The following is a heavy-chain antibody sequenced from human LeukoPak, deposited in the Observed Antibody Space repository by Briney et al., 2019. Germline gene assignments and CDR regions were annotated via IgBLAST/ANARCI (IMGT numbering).Heavy chain of an antibody. CDR1: GFTFSSYA. J-gene: IGHJ3*02. V-gene: IGHV3-23*01. D-gene: IGHD2-15*01. CDR3: AKDLVVVVVAANDAFDI. Sequence: QPGGSLRLSCAASGFTFSSYAMSWVRQAPGKGLEWVSAISGSGGSTYYADSVKGRFTISRDNSKNTLYLQMNSLRAEDTAVYYCAKDLVVVVVAANDAFDIWGQGTMVTVSS. CDR2: ISGSGGST.